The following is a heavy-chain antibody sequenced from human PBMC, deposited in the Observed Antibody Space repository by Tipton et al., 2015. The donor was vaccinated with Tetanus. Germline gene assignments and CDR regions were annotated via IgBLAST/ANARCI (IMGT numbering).Heavy chain of an antibody. CDR2: IDPNSGGT. J-gene: IGHJ6*02. CDR1: GYTFTGYY. D-gene: IGHD3-22*01. CDR3: ARDRGDYIYYGMDV. Sequence: QVQLVQSGAEVKKPGVSVKVSCKASGYTFTGYYMYWVRQAPGQGLEWMGWIDPNSGGTVYAQKFQGRVTMTRDTPISTAYMELRSLRSDDTAVYYCARDRGDYIYYGMDVWGPGTTVTVS. V-gene: IGHV1-2*02.